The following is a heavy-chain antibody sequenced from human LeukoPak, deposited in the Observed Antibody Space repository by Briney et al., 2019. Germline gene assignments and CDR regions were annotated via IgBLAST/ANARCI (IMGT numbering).Heavy chain of an antibody. Sequence: KASETLSLTCTVSGGSISSYYWSWIRQPPGKGLEWIGYIYYSGSTNYNPSLKSRVTISVDTSKNQFSLKLSSVTAADTAVYYCATSPVTTWWFDPWGQGTQVTVSS. CDR1: GGSISSYY. V-gene: IGHV4-59*01. CDR3: ATSPVTTWWFDP. CDR2: IYYSGST. D-gene: IGHD4-17*01. J-gene: IGHJ5*02.